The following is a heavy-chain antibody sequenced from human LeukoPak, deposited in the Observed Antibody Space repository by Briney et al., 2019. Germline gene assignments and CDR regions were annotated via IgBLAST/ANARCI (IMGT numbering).Heavy chain of an antibody. CDR3: ARDETNCSSTSCYPSNWFDP. D-gene: IGHD2-2*01. CDR1: GYTFTSYY. Sequence: ASVKVSCKAFGYTFTSYYMHWVRQAPGQGLEWMGIINPSGGSTSYAQKFQGRVTMTRDTSTSTVYMELSSLRSEDTAVYYCARDETNCSSTSCYPSNWFDPWGQGTLVTVSS. V-gene: IGHV1-46*01. CDR2: INPSGGST. J-gene: IGHJ5*02.